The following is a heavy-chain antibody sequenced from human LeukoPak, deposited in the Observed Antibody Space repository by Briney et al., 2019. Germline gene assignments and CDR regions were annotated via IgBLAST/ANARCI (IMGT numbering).Heavy chain of an antibody. J-gene: IGHJ6*03. V-gene: IGHV3-23*01. CDR3: AKRRGLELLYYYYMDV. Sequence: GGSLRLSCAASGFTFSSHSMNWVRQAPGKGLEWVSAISGSGGSTYFADSVKGRFTISRDNSKNTLYLQMNSLRAEDTAVYYCAKRRGLELLYYYYMDVWGKGTTVTVSS. CDR1: GFTFSSHS. CDR2: ISGSGGST. D-gene: IGHD1-7*01.